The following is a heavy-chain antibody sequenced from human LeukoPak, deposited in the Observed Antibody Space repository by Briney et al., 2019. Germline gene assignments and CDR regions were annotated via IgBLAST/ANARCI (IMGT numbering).Heavy chain of an antibody. J-gene: IGHJ4*02. V-gene: IGHV1-8*01. Sequence: GASVKVSCKASGYTFTSYDINWVRQATGQGLEWMGWMNPNSGNTGYAQKFQGRVTMTRNTSISTAYMELSNLRSEDTAVYYCARGNRYGDLFDYWGQGTLVTVSS. D-gene: IGHD4-17*01. CDR1: GYTFTSYD. CDR3: ARGNRYGDLFDY. CDR2: MNPNSGNT.